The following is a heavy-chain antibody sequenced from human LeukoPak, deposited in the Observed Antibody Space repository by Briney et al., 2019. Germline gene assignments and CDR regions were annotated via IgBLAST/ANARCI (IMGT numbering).Heavy chain of an antibody. J-gene: IGHJ4*02. D-gene: IGHD3-22*01. CDR2: ISGDSAYI. V-gene: IGHV3-21*01. CDR1: GFTFSPSG. CDR3: ARGDTSGYYYRFFDY. Sequence: GGSLRLSCAASGFTFSPSGMNWVRQAPGKGLEWVSSISGDSAYIYYADSVKDRFTISRDNAENSLYLQMNSLRAEDTAVYYCARGDTSGYYYRFFDYWGQGTLVTVSS.